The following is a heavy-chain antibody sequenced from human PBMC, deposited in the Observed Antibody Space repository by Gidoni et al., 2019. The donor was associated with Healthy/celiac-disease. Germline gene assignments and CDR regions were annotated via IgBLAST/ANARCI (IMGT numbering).Heavy chain of an antibody. Sequence: EVQLVESGGGLVKPGGSLRLSCAASGFPCSNAWMSWVRQAPGKGLEWVCRIKSKTDGGTTDYAAPVKGRFTISRDDSKNTLYLQMNSLKTEDTAVYYCTTELYYGSGSYWGQGTLVTVSS. CDR2: IKSKTDGGTT. CDR1: GFPCSNAW. D-gene: IGHD3-10*01. V-gene: IGHV3-15*01. J-gene: IGHJ4*02. CDR3: TTELYYGSGSY.